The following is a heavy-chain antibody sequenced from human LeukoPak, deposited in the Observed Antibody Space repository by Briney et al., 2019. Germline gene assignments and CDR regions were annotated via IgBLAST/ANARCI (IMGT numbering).Heavy chain of an antibody. J-gene: IGHJ4*02. CDR3: ARVRYTAMGPGDY. CDR2: IWYDGSNK. CDR1: GFTFSSYG. V-gene: IGHV3-33*01. Sequence: PGRSLRLSCAASGFTFSSYGMHWVRQAPGKGLEWVAVIWYDGSNKYYADSVKGRFTISRDNSKNTLYLQMNSLRAEDTAVYYCARVRYTAMGPGDYWGQGTLVTVSS. D-gene: IGHD5-18*01.